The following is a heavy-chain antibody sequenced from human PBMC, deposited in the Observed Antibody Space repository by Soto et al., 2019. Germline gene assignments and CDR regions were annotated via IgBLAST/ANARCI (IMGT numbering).Heavy chain of an antibody. Sequence: GGSLRLSCAASGFTFRTYAMSWVRQPPGKGLEWVSGISGSGGTTKYADSVKGRFTISTDNSRNTLYLQMNSLRAEDTAVYYWAREGGWDGSFFWYYYGMDVWGQGTTVTVAS. CDR3: AREGGWDGSFFWYYYGMDV. CDR1: GFTFRTYA. V-gene: IGHV3-23*01. J-gene: IGHJ6*02. D-gene: IGHD1-26*01. CDR2: ISGSGGTT.